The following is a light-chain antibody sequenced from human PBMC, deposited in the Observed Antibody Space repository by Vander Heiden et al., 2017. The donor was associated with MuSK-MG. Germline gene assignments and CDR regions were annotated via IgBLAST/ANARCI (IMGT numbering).Light chain of an antibody. J-gene: IGKJ3*01. V-gene: IGKV1-33*01. CDR2: DAS. CDR1: QDSSNY. CDR3: QKYDNLIFT. Sequence: IQMTQSPSSLSASVGDRVTITCQASQDSSNYLNWYQQKPGKAPKLLIYDASNLETGVPSRFSGSGSGTDFTFTISSLQPEDIATYDCQKYDNLIFTFGPGTKVDIK.